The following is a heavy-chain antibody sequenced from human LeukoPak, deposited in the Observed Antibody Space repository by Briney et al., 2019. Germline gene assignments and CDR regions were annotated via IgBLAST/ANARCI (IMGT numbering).Heavy chain of an antibody. CDR3: ASYDSSGYAFDY. V-gene: IGHV3-7*01. CDR1: GFTFSDYW. D-gene: IGHD3-22*01. Sequence: PGGSLRLSCAAFGFTFSDYWMHWVRQAPGKGLEWVANIRQDGSEKYYADSVKGRFTISRDNSKNTLYLQMNSLRAEDTAVYYCASYDSSGYAFDYWGQGTLVTVSS. CDR2: IRQDGSEK. J-gene: IGHJ4*02.